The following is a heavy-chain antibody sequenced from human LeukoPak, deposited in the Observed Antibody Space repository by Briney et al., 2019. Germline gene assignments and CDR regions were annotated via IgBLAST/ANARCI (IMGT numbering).Heavy chain of an antibody. Sequence: GGSLRLSCAASGFTFSNYWMHWVRQTPGKGLVWVSRINSDGSSRNYADSVKGRFTISRDNAKNTLYLQMNSLRAEDTAVYYCASASSHRIAAGGDYWGQGTLVTVS. CDR1: GFTFSNYW. CDR2: INSDGSSR. V-gene: IGHV3-74*01. CDR3: ASASSHRIAAGGDY. J-gene: IGHJ4*02. D-gene: IGHD6-13*01.